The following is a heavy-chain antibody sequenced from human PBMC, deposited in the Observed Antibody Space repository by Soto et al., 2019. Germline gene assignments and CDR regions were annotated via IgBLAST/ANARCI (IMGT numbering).Heavy chain of an antibody. V-gene: IGHV3-30*18. Sequence: QVQLVESGGGVVQPGRSLRLSCAASGFTFSSYGMHWVRQAPGKGLEWVAVISYDGSNKYYADSVKGRFTISRDNSKNTLYLQMNSLRAEDTAVYYCAKDVVVGATTGLGDYYYYYGMDVCGQGTTVTVSS. CDR3: AKDVVVGATTGLGDYYYYYGMDV. D-gene: IGHD1-26*01. CDR1: GFTFSSYG. CDR2: ISYDGSNK. J-gene: IGHJ6*02.